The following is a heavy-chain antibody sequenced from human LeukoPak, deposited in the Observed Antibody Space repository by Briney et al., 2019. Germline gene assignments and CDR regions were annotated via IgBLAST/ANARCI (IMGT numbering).Heavy chain of an antibody. Sequence: ASVKVSCKASGYTFTGYYMHWARQAPGQGPEWMGWINPNSGGTNYAQKFQGRVTMTSDTSISTAYMELSSLRSDDTAVYYCARGPSEYSTSWGYYYYYMDVWGKGTTVTVSS. J-gene: IGHJ6*03. CDR1: GYTFTGYY. D-gene: IGHD6-6*01. CDR3: ARGPSEYSTSWGYYYYYMDV. CDR2: INPNSGGT. V-gene: IGHV1-2*02.